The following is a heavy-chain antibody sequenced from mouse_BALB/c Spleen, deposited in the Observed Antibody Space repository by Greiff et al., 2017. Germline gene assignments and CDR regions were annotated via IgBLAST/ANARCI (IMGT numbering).Heavy chain of an antibody. J-gene: IGHJ3*01. CDR1: GFTFSNYW. CDR2: IRLKSNNYAT. CDR3: TRGYYGYPWFAY. Sequence: DVQLQESGGGLVQPGGSMKLSCVASGFTFSNYWMNWVRQSPEKGLEWVAEIRLKSNNYATHYAESVKGRFTISRDDSKSSVYLQMNNLRAEDTGIYYCTRGYYGYPWFAYWGQGTLVTVSA. D-gene: IGHD2-2*01. V-gene: IGHV6-6*02.